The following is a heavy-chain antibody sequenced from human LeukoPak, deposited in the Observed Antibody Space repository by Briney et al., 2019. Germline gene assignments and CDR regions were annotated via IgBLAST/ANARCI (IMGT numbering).Heavy chain of an antibody. J-gene: IGHJ4*02. CDR3: ARTPYYDFWSGYSFDY. CDR2: ISISGSTI. D-gene: IGHD3-3*01. V-gene: IGHV3-48*03. Sequence: GGSLTLSCAASGFTHSSYEMNWVRQAPGKGVEWVSYISISGSTIYYADSVKGRFTISRDNAKNSLYVQMNSLRAEDTAVYYCARTPYYDFWSGYSFDYWGQGTLVTVSS. CDR1: GFTHSSYE.